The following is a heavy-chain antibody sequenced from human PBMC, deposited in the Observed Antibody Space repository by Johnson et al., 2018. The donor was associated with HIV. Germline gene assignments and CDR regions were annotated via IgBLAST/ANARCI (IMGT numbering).Heavy chain of an antibody. V-gene: IGHV3-NL1*01. J-gene: IGHJ3*02. Sequence: QVQLVESGGGVVQPGRSLRLSCAASGFTFRSYAIHWVRQAPGKGLEWVSVIYSGGSTYYADSVKGRFTISRDSSKNTLYLQMNSLRAEDTAVYYCAKEVEGIRLGELSSRGAFDIWGQGTMVTVSS. CDR2: IYSGGST. CDR1: GFTFRSYA. D-gene: IGHD3-16*02. CDR3: AKEVEGIRLGELSSRGAFDI.